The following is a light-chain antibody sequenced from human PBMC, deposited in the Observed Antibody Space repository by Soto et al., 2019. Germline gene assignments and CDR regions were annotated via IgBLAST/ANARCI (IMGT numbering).Light chain of an antibody. V-gene: IGKV1-5*01. Sequence: DIQVTQSPSTLSASVGDRVTITCRASQTITNWLAWYQQRPGKAPKLLIYDASSLKSGVPSRFSGSGSGTEFTLTISSLQTDDFATYYCQHYDSYPYTFGQGTKLEIK. CDR3: QHYDSYPYT. CDR1: QTITNW. CDR2: DAS. J-gene: IGKJ2*01.